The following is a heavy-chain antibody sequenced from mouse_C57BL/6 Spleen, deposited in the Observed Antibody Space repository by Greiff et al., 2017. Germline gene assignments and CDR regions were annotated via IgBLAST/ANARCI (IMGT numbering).Heavy chain of an antibody. V-gene: IGHV1-69*01. Sequence: QVQLQQPGAELVMPGASVKLSCKASGYTFTSYWMHWVKQRPGQGLEWIGEIDPSDSYTNYNQKFKGKSTLTVDKSSSTAYMQLSSLTSEDSAVYYCARRAGSSRGFDYWGQGTTLTVSS. D-gene: IGHD1-1*01. CDR2: IDPSDSYT. CDR1: GYTFTSYW. CDR3: ARRAGSSRGFDY. J-gene: IGHJ2*01.